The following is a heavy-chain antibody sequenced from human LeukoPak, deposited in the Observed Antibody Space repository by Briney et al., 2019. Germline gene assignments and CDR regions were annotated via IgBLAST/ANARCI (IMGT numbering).Heavy chain of an antibody. CDR1: GFTFGDYA. CDR2: ISSSSSYT. Sequence: GGSLRLSCTTSGFTFGDYAFSWLRQAPGKGLEWVSSISSSSSYTYYADSVKGRFTISRDNAKNSLYLQMNSLRAEDTAVYYCARDLAAGDYWGQGTLVTVSS. D-gene: IGHD6-13*01. V-gene: IGHV3-21*01. CDR3: ARDLAAGDY. J-gene: IGHJ4*02.